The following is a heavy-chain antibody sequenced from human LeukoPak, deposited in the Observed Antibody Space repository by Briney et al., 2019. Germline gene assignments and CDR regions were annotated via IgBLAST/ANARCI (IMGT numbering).Heavy chain of an antibody. V-gene: IGHV3-74*01. D-gene: IGHD6-19*01. J-gene: IGHJ4*02. CDR2: INSDDSST. Sequence: GGSLRLSCVASEFTFSSYWMHWVRQAPGKGLVWVSRINSDDSSTSYADSVKGRFTITRDNAKNTLYLQMNSLRDEDTAVYYCARGGFYSSGLIDYWGQGTLVTVSS. CDR3: ARGGFYSSGLIDY. CDR1: EFTFSSYW.